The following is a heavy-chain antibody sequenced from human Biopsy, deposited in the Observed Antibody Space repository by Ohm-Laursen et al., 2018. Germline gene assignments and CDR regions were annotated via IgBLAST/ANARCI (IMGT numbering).Heavy chain of an antibody. J-gene: IGHJ3*02. D-gene: IGHD3-22*01. CDR2: VYYRGST. CDR3: GRREVVITHDAFDT. V-gene: IGHV4-59*08. Sequence: GTLSLTCIVSGGSISSYYWTWIRQPPGKGLEWIGDVYYRGSTNRNPSLKSRVTILVDTSKNQFSLKLNSVTAADTAVYYCGRREVVITHDAFDTWGQGTMVTVSS. CDR1: GGSISSYY.